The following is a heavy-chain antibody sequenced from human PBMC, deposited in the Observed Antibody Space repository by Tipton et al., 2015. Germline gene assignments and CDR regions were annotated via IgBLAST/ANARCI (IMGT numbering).Heavy chain of an antibody. CDR3: ARDCIGCLGWQSDSYGFDV. CDR1: GGTLNTYG. D-gene: IGHD1-26*01. J-gene: IGHJ6*02. CDR2: IIPIFHAA. Sequence: QLVQSGAEVKKPGSSVKISCKASGGTLNTYGVSWVRQAPGQGPEWLGGIIPIFHAAAYAQTFEGRVTIDADTSSNTVYMELTSLTSEDTAVYYCARDCIGCLGWQSDSYGFDVWGQGTTVTVSS. V-gene: IGHV1-69*06.